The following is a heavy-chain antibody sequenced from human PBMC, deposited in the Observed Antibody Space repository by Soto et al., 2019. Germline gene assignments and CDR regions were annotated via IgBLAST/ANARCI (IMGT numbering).Heavy chain of an antibody. V-gene: IGHV1-8*01. CDR3: ANYNYYYGLDV. Sequence: QVQLVQSGAEVKKPGASVKVSCKASEYTFTTYEINWVRQAPGQGLEWMGWMNPNIGNTGYAQKFQGRVTMTRNTSISTAYMELSSLSSEDTAVYYCANYNYYYGLDVWGQGSTVTVSS. CDR1: EYTFTTYE. J-gene: IGHJ6*02. CDR2: MNPNIGNT.